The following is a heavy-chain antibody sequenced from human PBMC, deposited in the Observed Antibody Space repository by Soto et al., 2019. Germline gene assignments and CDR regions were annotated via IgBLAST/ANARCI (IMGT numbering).Heavy chain of an antibody. Sequence: TLSLSSTVCCTSSRSDGYYWSWLRQTPGKGLEWIGYIYYSGSTYYNPSLKSRVTISVDTSKNQFSLKLSSVTAADTAVYYCARGPTPGLGNVWGQGTTVTSP. D-gene: IGHD3-9*01. CDR3: ARGPTPGLGNV. CDR1: CTSSRSDGYY. J-gene: IGHJ6*02. V-gene: IGHV4-31*03. CDR2: IYYSGST.